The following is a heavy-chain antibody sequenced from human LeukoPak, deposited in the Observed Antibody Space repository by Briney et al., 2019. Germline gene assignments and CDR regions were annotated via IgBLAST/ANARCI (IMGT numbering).Heavy chain of an antibody. J-gene: IGHJ3*02. D-gene: IGHD3-22*01. Sequence: GGSLRLSCTASGFTFGDYAMSWFRQAPGKGLEGVGFIRSKAYGGTTEYAASVKGRFTISRDDSKSIAYLQMNSLKTEDTAVYYCTRTITMIVVVIHDAFDIWGQGTMVTVSS. CDR2: IRSKAYGGTT. CDR1: GFTFGDYA. V-gene: IGHV3-49*03. CDR3: TRTITMIVVVIHDAFDI.